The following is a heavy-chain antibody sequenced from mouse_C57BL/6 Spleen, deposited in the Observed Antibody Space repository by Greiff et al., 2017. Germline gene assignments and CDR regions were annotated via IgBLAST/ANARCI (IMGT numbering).Heavy chain of an antibody. CDR3: ARSSYDYDDDYAMDD. Sequence: VQLQQSGAELVKPGASVKISCKASGYAFSSYWMNWVKQRPGKGLEWIGQIYPGDGDTNYNGKFKGKATLTADKSSSTAYMQLSSLTSEDSAVYFCARSSYDYDDDYAMDDWGQGTSVTVAS. J-gene: IGHJ4*01. CDR1: GYAFSSYW. CDR2: IYPGDGDT. V-gene: IGHV1-80*01. D-gene: IGHD2-4*01.